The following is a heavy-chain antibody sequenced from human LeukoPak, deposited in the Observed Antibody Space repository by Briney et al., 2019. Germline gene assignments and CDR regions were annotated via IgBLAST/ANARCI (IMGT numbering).Heavy chain of an antibody. CDR2: ISSSSSSYI. Sequence: GGSLRLSCAASGFPFSNYAMNWVRQAPGKGLEWVSSISSSSSSYISYADSVKGRFTISRDNAKNSLYLQMNSLRAEDTAVYYCAREWSKQQMVGSRRLRYYYMDVWGKGTTVTVSS. CDR1: GFPFSNYA. V-gene: IGHV3-21*01. CDR3: AREWSKQQMVGSRRLRYYYMDV. J-gene: IGHJ6*03. D-gene: IGHD6-13*01.